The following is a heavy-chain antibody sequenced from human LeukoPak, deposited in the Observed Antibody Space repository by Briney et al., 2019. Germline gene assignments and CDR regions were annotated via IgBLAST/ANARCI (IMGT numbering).Heavy chain of an antibody. J-gene: IGHJ6*02. Sequence: PSETLSLTCTVSGGSISSYYWSWIRQPPGKGLEWIGYIYYSGGTNYNPSLKSRVTISVDTSKNQFSLKLSSVTAADTAVYYCARIRGYSYGHGYYYYYGMDVWGQGTTVTVSS. CDR2: IYYSGGT. CDR1: GGSISSYY. CDR3: ARIRGYSYGHGYYYYYGMDV. V-gene: IGHV4-59*08. D-gene: IGHD5-18*01.